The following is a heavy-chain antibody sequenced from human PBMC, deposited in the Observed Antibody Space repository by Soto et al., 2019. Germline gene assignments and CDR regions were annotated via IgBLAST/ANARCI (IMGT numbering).Heavy chain of an antibody. CDR3: ARGGAMVTHHILGYYYGMDV. D-gene: IGHD5-18*01. CDR1: GYTFTSYA. CDR2: INTNTGNP. Sequence: ASVKVSCKASGYTFTSYAMNWVRQAPGQGLEWMGWINTNTGNPTYAQGFTGRFVFSLDTSVSTAYLQICSLKAEDTAVYYCARGGAMVTHHILGYYYGMDVWGQGTTVTVSS. V-gene: IGHV7-4-1*01. J-gene: IGHJ6*02.